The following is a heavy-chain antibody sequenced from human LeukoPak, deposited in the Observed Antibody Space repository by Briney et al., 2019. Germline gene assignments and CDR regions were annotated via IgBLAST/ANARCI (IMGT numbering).Heavy chain of an antibody. CDR2: ISGSGGTT. Sequence: PGGSLRLSCAASGFTFSSYAMSWVRQAPGKGLEWVLVISGSGGTTYYADSVKGRFTISRDNSKNTLYMQMNSLRAEDTAVYYCAKAQSGYSDLEYWGQGTLVTISS. CDR3: AKAQSGYSDLEY. CDR1: GFTFSSYA. J-gene: IGHJ4*02. V-gene: IGHV3-23*01. D-gene: IGHD4-17*01.